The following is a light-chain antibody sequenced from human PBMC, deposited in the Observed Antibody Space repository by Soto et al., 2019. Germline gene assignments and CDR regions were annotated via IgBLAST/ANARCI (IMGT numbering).Light chain of an antibody. CDR3: QHYNKWPPT. CDR1: QSVSSSY. Sequence: VVLTQYTGTLSLSPGERATLSCRASQSVSSSYLAWYQQKPGQAPRLLIYGASSRATGIPDRFSGSGSGTEFTLTISSPQSEDFAVYYCQHYNKWPPTFAHGTRPEVK. CDR2: GAS. V-gene: IGKV3-20*01. J-gene: IGKJ5*01.